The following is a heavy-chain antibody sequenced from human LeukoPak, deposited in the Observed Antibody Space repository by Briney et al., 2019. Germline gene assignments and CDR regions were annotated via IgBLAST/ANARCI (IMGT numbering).Heavy chain of an antibody. CDR2: IKQDGSEK. V-gene: IGHV3-7*01. CDR3: AREKASTTGMTDYDY. Sequence: PGGSLRLSCAASGFSFSNYWMSWVRQAPGKGLEWVANIKQDGSEKYYVDSVKGRFTISRDNAKNSLYLQMNSLRAGDTAVYYCAREKASTTGMTDYDYWGQGTLVTVSS. D-gene: IGHD1-1*01. CDR1: GFSFSNYW. J-gene: IGHJ4*02.